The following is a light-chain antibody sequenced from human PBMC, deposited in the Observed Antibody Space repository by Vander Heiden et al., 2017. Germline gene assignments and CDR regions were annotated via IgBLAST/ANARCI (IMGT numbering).Light chain of an antibody. Sequence: PVLPQPPSASGTLGQSVTISCSGSGTNIGGNYGFWYQQHAGTAPKLLIYRNNQRPSGVPDRSTGTKSGTSASLAISGLRSEDGADYYCAAWDDSLSGVVFGGGTKLTGL. V-gene: IGLV1-47*01. CDR1: GTNIGGNY. CDR3: AAWDDSLSGVV. CDR2: RNN. J-gene: IGLJ2*01.